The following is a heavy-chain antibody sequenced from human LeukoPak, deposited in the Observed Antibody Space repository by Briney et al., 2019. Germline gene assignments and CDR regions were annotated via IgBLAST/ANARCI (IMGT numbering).Heavy chain of an antibody. Sequence: PSETLSLTCAVYGGSFSGYYWSWIRQPPGKGLEWIGEINHSGGTNYNPSLKSRVTISVDTSKNHFSLKLSSVTAADTAVYYCARDYYEEYFDYWGQGTLVTVSS. CDR2: INHSGGT. CDR1: GGSFSGYY. D-gene: IGHD3-22*01. J-gene: IGHJ4*02. CDR3: ARDYYEEYFDY. V-gene: IGHV4-34*01.